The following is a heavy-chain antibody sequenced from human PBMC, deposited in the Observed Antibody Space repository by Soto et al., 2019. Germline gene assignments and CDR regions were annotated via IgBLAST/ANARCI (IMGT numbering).Heavy chain of an antibody. J-gene: IGHJ4*02. CDR1: GYTFTHHY. CDR3: GRDPEGSSWGIDY. CDR2: INPSTNSI. Sequence: QVQLVQSGAEVRKPGASVKVSCKASGYTFTHHYIHWVRQAPGQGLEWMGTINPSTNSIFYEQKLQGRITMARDTSTRTVYMELSSLSSEDTAIYYCGRDPEGSSWGIDYWGQGTLVTVSS. D-gene: IGHD6-13*01. V-gene: IGHV1-46*04.